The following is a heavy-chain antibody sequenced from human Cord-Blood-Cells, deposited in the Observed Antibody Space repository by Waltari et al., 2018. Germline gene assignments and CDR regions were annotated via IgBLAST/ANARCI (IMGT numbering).Heavy chain of an antibody. CDR3: ARESYDFWSGYYPGFDY. CDR1: GFTFSSYE. V-gene: IGHV3-48*03. CDR2: ISSSGSTI. Sequence: EVQLVESGGGLVQPGGSLRLSCAASGFTFSSYELNWVRQALGKGLEWVSYISSSGSTIYYADSVKGRFTISRDNAKNSLYLQMNSLRAEDTAVYYCARESYDFWSGYYPGFDYWGQGTLVTVSS. D-gene: IGHD3-3*01. J-gene: IGHJ4*02.